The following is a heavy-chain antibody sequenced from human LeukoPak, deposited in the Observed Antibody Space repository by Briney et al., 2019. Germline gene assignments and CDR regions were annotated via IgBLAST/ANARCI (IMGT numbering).Heavy chain of an antibody. D-gene: IGHD3-3*01. CDR2: ISGSGGST. Sequence: PGGSLRLSCAASGFTVSSNYMSWVRQAPGKGLEWVSAISGSGGSTYYADSVKGRFTISRDNSKNTLYLQMNSLRAEDTAVYYCAANYDFWSGYYSGDYWGQGTLVTVSS. CDR1: GFTVSSNY. CDR3: AANYDFWSGYYSGDY. V-gene: IGHV3-23*01. J-gene: IGHJ4*02.